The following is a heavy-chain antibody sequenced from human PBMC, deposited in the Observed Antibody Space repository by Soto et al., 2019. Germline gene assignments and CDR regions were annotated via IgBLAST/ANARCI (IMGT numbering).Heavy chain of an antibody. D-gene: IGHD1-26*01. CDR3: ARDLGRWELLGVHWFDH. Sequence: SDTLSLTCTVSGGSISIYYWSWIRQPPGKGLEWIGYIFYSVSTNYNPSLKSRVTISVDTSKNPFSLKLSSVTAADTGVYYCARDLGRWELLGVHWFDHWGQGTLVTVSS. CDR2: IFYSVST. V-gene: IGHV4-59*01. CDR1: GGSISIYY. J-gene: IGHJ5*02.